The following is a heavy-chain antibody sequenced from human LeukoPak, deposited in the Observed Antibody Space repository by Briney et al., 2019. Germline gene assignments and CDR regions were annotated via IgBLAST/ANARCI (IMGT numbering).Heavy chain of an antibody. J-gene: IGHJ5*02. D-gene: IGHD6-13*01. CDR3: AKERYSSSFNWFDP. CDR1: GFTFDDYA. Sequence: GGSLRLSCAASGFTFDDYAMHWVRQAPGKGLEWVSLISWDGGSTYYADSVKGRFTISRDNSKNSLYLQMNSLRAEDTALYYCAKERYSSSFNWFDPWGRGTLVTVSS. CDR2: ISWDGGST. V-gene: IGHV3-43D*03.